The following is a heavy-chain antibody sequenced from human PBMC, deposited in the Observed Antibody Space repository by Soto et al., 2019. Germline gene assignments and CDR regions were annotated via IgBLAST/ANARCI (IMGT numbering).Heavy chain of an antibody. CDR3: VKEDAIHDNWYFDF. V-gene: IGHV3-30*18. CDR2: VSAAGSKT. CDR1: GFIFSNYG. J-gene: IGHJ4*02. D-gene: IGHD5-18*01. Sequence: QVQLVESGGGVVQPGRSLRLPCAASGFIFSNYGMHWVRQAPGKGLEWVAIVSAAGSKTYYADSVKGRFTVSRDNSKNTLYLQLNNLTGDDTAVFYFVKEDAIHDNWYFDFWGQGAAVTVSS.